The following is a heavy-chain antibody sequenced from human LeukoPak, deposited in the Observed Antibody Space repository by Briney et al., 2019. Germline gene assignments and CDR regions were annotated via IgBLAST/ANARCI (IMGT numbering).Heavy chain of an antibody. J-gene: IGHJ4*02. CDR1: GFTFSSHW. Sequence: GGSPRLSCAASGFTFSSHWMSWVRQAPGKGLEWVANINQDGTEQYYVDSVKGRFTISRDNAKNSLYLQMNSLRAEDTAVYYRARVGYCSTTSCYWRAFDCWGQGTLVTVSS. CDR2: INQDGTEQ. CDR3: ARVGYCSTTSCYWRAFDC. D-gene: IGHD2-2*01. V-gene: IGHV3-7*01.